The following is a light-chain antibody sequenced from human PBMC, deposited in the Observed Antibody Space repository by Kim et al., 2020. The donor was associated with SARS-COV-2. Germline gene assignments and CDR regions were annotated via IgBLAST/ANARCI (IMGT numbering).Light chain of an antibody. CDR2: GKN. J-gene: IGLJ2*01. V-gene: IGLV3-19*01. Sequence: SSELTQDPVVSVALGQTVMITCQGDSLRSYYATWYQQKPGQAPIVVIYGKNNRPSGIPVRFSGSSSGNTASLTITGTQAGNEADYCCNSRDSNDNVVFGGGTQLTVL. CDR3: NSRDSNDNVV. CDR1: SLRSYY.